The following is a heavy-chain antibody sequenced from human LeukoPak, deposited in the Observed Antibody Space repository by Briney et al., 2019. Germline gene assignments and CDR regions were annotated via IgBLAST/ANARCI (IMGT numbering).Heavy chain of an antibody. CDR1: GFTFDDYA. Sequence: PGRSVRLSCAASGFTFDDYAMHWVRQAPGKGLDWVSGMSWYSGSIGYADSVKGRFTISRDNAKNSVYPHMNSLRAEDTALYYCAAASIAAHYWFDPWGQGTLVTVSS. V-gene: IGHV3-9*01. CDR3: AAASIAAHYWFDP. J-gene: IGHJ5*02. CDR2: MSWYSGSI. D-gene: IGHD6-6*01.